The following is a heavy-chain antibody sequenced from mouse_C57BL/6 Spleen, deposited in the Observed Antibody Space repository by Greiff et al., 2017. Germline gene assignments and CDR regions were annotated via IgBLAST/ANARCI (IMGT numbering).Heavy chain of an antibody. V-gene: IGHV5-4*01. J-gene: IGHJ4*01. CDR3: ARDGHYGSSYDYAMDY. D-gene: IGHD1-1*01. CDR1: GFTFSSYA. Sequence: EVHLVESGGGLVKPGGSLKLSCAASGFTFSSYAMSWVRQTPEKRLEWVATISDGGSYTYYPDNVKGRFTISRDNAKNNLYLQMSHLKSEDTAMYDCARDGHYGSSYDYAMDYWGQGTSVTVSS. CDR2: ISDGGSYT.